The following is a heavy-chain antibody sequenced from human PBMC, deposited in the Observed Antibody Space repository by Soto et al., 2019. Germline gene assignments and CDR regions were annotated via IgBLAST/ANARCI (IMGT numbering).Heavy chain of an antibody. CDR2: IVPIVDTA. D-gene: IGHD3-16*01. V-gene: IGHV1-69*13. Sequence: SVKVSCKTSGGTFSSYAISWVRQAPGQGLEWMGGIVPIVDTATYAQKFQGRVTITGDASTSTGYMELSSLRSEDTAVYFCEREGGIPWGQGTLVTVSS. CDR1: GGTFSSYA. CDR3: EREGGIP. J-gene: IGHJ5*02.